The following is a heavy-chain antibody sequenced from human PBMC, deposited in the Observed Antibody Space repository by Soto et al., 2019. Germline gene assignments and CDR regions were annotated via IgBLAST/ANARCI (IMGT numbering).Heavy chain of an antibody. Sequence: EVQLVESGGGLVQPGGSLRLSCAASGFTFSSYSMNWVRQAPGKGLEWVSYISSSSSTIYYADSVKGRFTISRDNAKNSLYLQMNSRRAEDTAVYYCAREIYDSSGYYAPFDYWGQGTLVTVSS. CDR1: GFTFSSYS. V-gene: IGHV3-48*01. D-gene: IGHD3-22*01. CDR2: ISSSSSTI. CDR3: AREIYDSSGYYAPFDY. J-gene: IGHJ4*02.